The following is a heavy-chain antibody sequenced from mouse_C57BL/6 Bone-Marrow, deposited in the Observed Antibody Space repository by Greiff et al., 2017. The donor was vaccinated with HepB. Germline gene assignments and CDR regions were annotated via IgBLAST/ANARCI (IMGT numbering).Heavy chain of an antibody. Sequence: VQLKEPGGDLVKPGGSLKLSCAASGFTFSSYGMYWVRQTPDKRLEWVATISSGGSYTYYPDSVKGRFTISRDNAKNTLYLQMRSLKSEDTAMYYCATRLRDFYCFDYWGQGTTLTVSS. D-gene: IGHD1-2*01. CDR1: GFTFSSYG. J-gene: IGHJ2*01. V-gene: IGHV5-6*01. CDR3: ATRLRDFYCFDY. CDR2: ISSGGSYT.